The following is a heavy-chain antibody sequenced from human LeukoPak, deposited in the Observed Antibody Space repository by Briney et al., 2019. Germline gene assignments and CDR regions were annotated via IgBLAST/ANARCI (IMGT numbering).Heavy chain of an antibody. J-gene: IGHJ3*02. CDR2: INHSGST. D-gene: IGHD2-21*02. V-gene: IGHV4-34*01. CDR3: ARAHIVVVTADNDAFDI. CDR1: GGSFSGYY. Sequence: SETLSLTCAVYGGSFSGYYWSWIRQPPGKGLEWIGEINHSGSTNYNPSLKSRVTISVDTSKNQFSLKLSSVTAADTAVYYCARAHIVVVTADNDAFDIWGQGTMVTVSS.